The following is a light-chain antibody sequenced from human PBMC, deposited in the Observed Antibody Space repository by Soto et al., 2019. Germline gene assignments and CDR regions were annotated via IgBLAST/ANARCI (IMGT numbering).Light chain of an antibody. CDR3: SSYAGSSIL. CDR1: SSDVGGYNY. V-gene: IGLV2-8*01. J-gene: IGLJ2*01. Sequence: QSVLTQPPSASGSPGQSVTISCTGTSSDVGGYNYVSWYQQHPGKAPKLVIYEVTKRPSGVPDRFSGSRSGNTASLTVSGLQAEDEATYYCSSYAGSSILFGGGTKVTVL. CDR2: EVT.